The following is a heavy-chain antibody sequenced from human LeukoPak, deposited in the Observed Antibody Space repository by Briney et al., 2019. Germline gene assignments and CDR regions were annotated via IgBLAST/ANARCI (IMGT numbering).Heavy chain of an antibody. CDR3: ARISSYAFDI. V-gene: IGHV3-74*01. CDR1: GFTFSSYW. D-gene: IGHD6-13*01. J-gene: IGHJ3*02. Sequence: GGSLRLSCAASGFTFSSYWMHWVRQAPGKGLVWVSRINSDGSGTNHADAVKGRFTISRDNAKNTLYLQTNSLRAEDTAVYYCARISSYAFDIWGQGTRVTVSS. CDR2: INSDGSGT.